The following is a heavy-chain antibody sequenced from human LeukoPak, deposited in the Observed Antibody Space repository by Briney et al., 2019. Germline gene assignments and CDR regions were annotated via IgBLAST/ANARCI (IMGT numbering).Heavy chain of an antibody. J-gene: IGHJ4*02. CDR2: IYNSGST. CDR1: GGSISSGGYY. Sequence: SSETLSLTCTVSGGSISSGGYYWGWIRQHPGKGLEWIGYIYNSGSTYYNSSHKSRVTISLDMSKNQFSLKLSSVTAADTAIYYCAKTDSSGYYSDYWGQGTLVTVSS. D-gene: IGHD3-22*01. V-gene: IGHV4-31*03. CDR3: AKTDSSGYYSDY.